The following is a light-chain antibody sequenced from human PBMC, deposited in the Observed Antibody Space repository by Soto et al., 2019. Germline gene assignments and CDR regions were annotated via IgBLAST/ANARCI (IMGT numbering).Light chain of an antibody. J-gene: IGLJ2*01. Sequence: QSVLTQPPSVSGAPGQTVTISCTGSSTKIGADFDVHWYQQLPGTAPKVFIYGLRNRPSGVPDRFSGSKSGTSAFLAITGLRAEDEADYYCQSYDSRLEVVFGGGTNLTVL. CDR2: GLR. V-gene: IGLV1-40*01. CDR1: STKIGADFD. CDR3: QSYDSRLEVV.